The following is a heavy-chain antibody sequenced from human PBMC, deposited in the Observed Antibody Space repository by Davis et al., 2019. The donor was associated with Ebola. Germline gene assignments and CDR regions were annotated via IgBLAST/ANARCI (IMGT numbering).Heavy chain of an antibody. V-gene: IGHV3-30-3*01. CDR2: ISYDGSNK. Sequence: GESLKISCAASGFTFSSYAMHWVRQAPGKGLEWVAVISYDGSNKYYADSVKGRFTISRDNSKNTLYLQMNSLRAEDTAVYYCARDRVGGNVLRYFDWFPGMDVWGQGTTVTVSS. CDR3: ARDRVGGNVLRYFDWFPGMDV. CDR1: GFTFSSYA. D-gene: IGHD3-9*01. J-gene: IGHJ6*02.